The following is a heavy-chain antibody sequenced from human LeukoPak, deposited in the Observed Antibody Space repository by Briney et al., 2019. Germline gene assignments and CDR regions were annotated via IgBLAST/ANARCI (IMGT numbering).Heavy chain of an antibody. D-gene: IGHD3-10*01. CDR1: GGSFSGYY. CDR3: ARDDGSGSFRDY. CDR2: INHSGST. Sequence: SETLSLTCAVYGGSFSGYYWSWIRQPPGKGLEWIGEINHSGSTNYNPSLKSRVTISVDTSKNQFSLKLSSVTGADTAVYYCARDDGSGSFRDYWGQGTLVTVSS. V-gene: IGHV4-34*01. J-gene: IGHJ4*02.